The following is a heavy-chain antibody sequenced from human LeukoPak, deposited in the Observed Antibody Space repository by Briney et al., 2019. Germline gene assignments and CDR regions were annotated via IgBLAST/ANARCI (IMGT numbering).Heavy chain of an antibody. CDR1: GFTFSSYA. Sequence: GGSLRLSCAASGFTFSSYAMSWVRQAPGKGLEWVSAITGSGGSTYYADSVKGRFTISRDNSKNTLYVQMNSLRAEDTAVYYCAKGLSIVPKYFDYWGQGILVTVSS. D-gene: IGHD2-2*01. V-gene: IGHV3-23*01. CDR2: ITGSGGST. CDR3: AKGLSIVPKYFDY. J-gene: IGHJ4*02.